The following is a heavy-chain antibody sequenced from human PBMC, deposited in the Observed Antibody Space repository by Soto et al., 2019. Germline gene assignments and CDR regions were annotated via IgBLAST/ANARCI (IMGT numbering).Heavy chain of an antibody. Sequence: PSETLSLTCAVYGGSFSGYYWSWIRQPPGKGLEWIGEINHSGSTNYNPSLKSRVTISVDTSKNQFSLKLSPVTAADTAVYYCARDYSGTDNEYYYYGMDVWGQGTTVTVSS. CDR1: GGSFSGYY. V-gene: IGHV4-34*01. D-gene: IGHD1-26*01. CDR2: INHSGST. CDR3: ARDYSGTDNEYYYYGMDV. J-gene: IGHJ6*02.